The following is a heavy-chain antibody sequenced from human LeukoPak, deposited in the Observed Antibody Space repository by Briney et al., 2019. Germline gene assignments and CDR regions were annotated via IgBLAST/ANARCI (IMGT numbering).Heavy chain of an antibody. Sequence: PSETLSLTCTVSGGSISSYYWSWIRQPPGKGLEWIGYIYYSGSTNYNPSLKSRVTISVDTSKNQFSLKLSSVTAADTAMYYSARARGSFKRDAFDIWGQGTMVTVSS. J-gene: IGHJ3*02. CDR2: IYYSGST. V-gene: IGHV4-59*01. D-gene: IGHD1-26*01. CDR3: ARARGSFKRDAFDI. CDR1: GGSISSYY.